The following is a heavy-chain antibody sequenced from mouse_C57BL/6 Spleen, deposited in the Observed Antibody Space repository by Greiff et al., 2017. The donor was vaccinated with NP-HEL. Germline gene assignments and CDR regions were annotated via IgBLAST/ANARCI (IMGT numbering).Heavy chain of an antibody. CDR2: IYPRDGST. CDR1: GYTFTSYD. V-gene: IGHV1-85*01. D-gene: IGHD1-1*01. J-gene: IGHJ1*03. CDR3: ARNYYSSKGYWYFDV. Sequence: VQLQQSGPELVKPGASVKLSCKASGYTFTSYDINWVKQRPGQGLEWIGWIYPRDGSTKYNEKFKGKATLTVDTSSSTAYMELHSLTSEDSAVYFCARNYYSSKGYWYFDVWGTGTTVTVSS.